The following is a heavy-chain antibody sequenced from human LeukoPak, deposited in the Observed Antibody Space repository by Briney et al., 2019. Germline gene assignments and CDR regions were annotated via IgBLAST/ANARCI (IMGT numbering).Heavy chain of an antibody. V-gene: IGHV3-23*01. CDR1: GFTFSSYG. J-gene: IGHJ4*02. CDR3: AKGSARRWFWYFDY. CDR2: ISGSGGST. D-gene: IGHD4-23*01. Sequence: GGSLRLSCAASGFTFSSYGMSWVRQAPGKGLEWVSVISGSGGSTSYADSVKGRFTISRDNSKNMLYLQMNSLRAEDKAVYYCAKGSARRWFWYFDYWGQGTLVTVSS.